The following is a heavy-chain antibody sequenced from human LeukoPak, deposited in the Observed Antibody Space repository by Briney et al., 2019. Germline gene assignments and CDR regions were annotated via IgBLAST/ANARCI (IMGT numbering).Heavy chain of an antibody. J-gene: IGHJ4*02. CDR1: GFTFDDYA. V-gene: IGHV3-23*01. CDR3: AKSDCASDGCKLLNY. CDR2: ISGSGDAT. Sequence: QTGGSLRLSCAASGFTFDDYAMHWVQQAPGKKLEWVSSISGSGDATRYADSVMGRFTISRDNAKNTLSLQMNSLRAEDTAVYYCAKSDCASDGCKLLNYWGQGTLVTASS. D-gene: IGHD3-10*01.